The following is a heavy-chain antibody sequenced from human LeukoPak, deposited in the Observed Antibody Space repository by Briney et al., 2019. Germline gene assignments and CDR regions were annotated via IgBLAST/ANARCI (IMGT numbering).Heavy chain of an antibody. Sequence: SETLSLTCTVSGGSISSYYWSWIRQPPGKGLEWIGYIYYSGSTNYNPSLKSRVTISVDTSKNQFSLKLSSVTAADTAVYYCARGNHLHWYFDLWGRGTPVTVSS. V-gene: IGHV4-59*01. CDR1: GGSISSYY. J-gene: IGHJ2*01. D-gene: IGHD1-14*01. CDR2: IYYSGST. CDR3: ARGNHLHWYFDL.